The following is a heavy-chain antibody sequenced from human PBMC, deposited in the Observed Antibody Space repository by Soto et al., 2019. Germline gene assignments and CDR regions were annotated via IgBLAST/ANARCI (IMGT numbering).Heavy chain of an antibody. CDR3: VRTSLVVAAATREGY. CDR1: GFTFSSYW. CDR2: INSDGSST. J-gene: IGHJ4*02. V-gene: IGHV3-74*01. Sequence: HPGGSLRLSCAASGFTFSSYWMHWVRQAPGKGLVWVSRINSDGSSTSYADSVKGRFTISRDNAKNTLYLQMHSLRAEDTAVYYCVRTSLVVAAATREGYWGQGTLVTVSS. D-gene: IGHD2-15*01.